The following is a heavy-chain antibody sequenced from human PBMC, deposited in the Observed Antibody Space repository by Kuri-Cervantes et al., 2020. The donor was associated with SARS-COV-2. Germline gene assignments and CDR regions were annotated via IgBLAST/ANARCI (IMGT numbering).Heavy chain of an antibody. D-gene: IGHD2-21*01. Sequence: SETLSLTCIVSGDSMSGSYWTWMRKSPGRGLEWIGYVSDTGSRYNPSIGSRVTISVDTSKNQLSLRLTSVTAADTALYSCAKDKIEDGKPSIYWGRGILVTVSS. CDR2: VSDTGS. CDR1: GDSMSGSY. V-gene: IGHV4-59*01. CDR3: AKDKIEDGKPSIY. J-gene: IGHJ4*02.